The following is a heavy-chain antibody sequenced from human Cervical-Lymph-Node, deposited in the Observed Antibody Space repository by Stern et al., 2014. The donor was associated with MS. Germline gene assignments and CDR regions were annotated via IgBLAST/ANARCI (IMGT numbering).Heavy chain of an antibody. CDR3: ATVSTVTVGTMDV. CDR1: GGTFSTQA. J-gene: IGHJ6*02. V-gene: IGHV1-69*01. D-gene: IGHD4-17*01. CDR2: IIPIFGTP. Sequence: QMQLVQSGAEVKKPGSSVKVSCKASGGTFSTQAINWVRQAPGQGLEWVGGIIPIFGTPNYAQKVQDRVTITADESTSTAYMDLSSLTSEDTAVYYCATVSTVTVGTMDVWGQGTTVTVSS.